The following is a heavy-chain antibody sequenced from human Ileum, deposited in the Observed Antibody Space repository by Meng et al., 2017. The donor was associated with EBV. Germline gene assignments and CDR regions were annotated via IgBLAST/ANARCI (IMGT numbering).Heavy chain of an antibody. CDR3: ARDPSNTSGRYAYFDY. CDR1: GYTFTHHG. V-gene: IGHV1-18*01. J-gene: IGHJ4*02. Sequence: QLQLVQSGVEVKNPGASVRVHFKASGYTFTHHGISWIRQAPGQGLEWMGWISCYNGDTNYAQKLQGRVTMTTDTSTNTAYMDLRSLRSDDTAVYYCARDPSNTSGRYAYFDYWGQGTMGTVSA. D-gene: IGHD6-19*01. CDR2: ISCYNGDT.